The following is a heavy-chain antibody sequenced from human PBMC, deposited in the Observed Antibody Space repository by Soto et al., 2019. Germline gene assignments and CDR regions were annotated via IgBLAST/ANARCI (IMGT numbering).Heavy chain of an antibody. Sequence: ASVKVSCKASGYTFTSYGISWVRQAPGQGLEWMGWISAYNGNTNYAQKLQGRVTMTTGTSTSTAYMELRSLRSDDTAVYYCARELGWQQLVQYYYYYYGMDVWGQGTTVTVSS. CDR2: ISAYNGNT. J-gene: IGHJ6*02. V-gene: IGHV1-18*01. D-gene: IGHD6-13*01. CDR3: ARELGWQQLVQYYYYYYGMDV. CDR1: GYTFTSYG.